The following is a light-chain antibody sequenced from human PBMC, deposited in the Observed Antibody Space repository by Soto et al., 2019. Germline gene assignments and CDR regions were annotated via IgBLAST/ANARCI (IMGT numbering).Light chain of an antibody. CDR1: QSVSTN. CDR3: QQHDSIPFT. J-gene: IGKJ5*01. V-gene: IGKV3-15*01. CDR2: GAS. Sequence: EIVMTQSPTTLSVSPGERATLSCRASQSVSTNLAWYQQKPGQVPSLLIYGASTRASGIPSRFSGSGSGTEFTLTISSLQPEDFATYYCQQHDSIPFTFGQGTRLEIK.